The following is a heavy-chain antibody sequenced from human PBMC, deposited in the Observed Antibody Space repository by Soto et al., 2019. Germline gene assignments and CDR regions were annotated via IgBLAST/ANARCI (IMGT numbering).Heavy chain of an antibody. J-gene: IGHJ5*02. V-gene: IGHV3-74*01. CDR3: ARDLTPYDFWSGYWFDP. Sequence: GGSLRVSCAASGFTFSSYWMHWVRQAPGKGLVWVSRINSDGSSTSYADSVKGRFTISRDNAKNTLYLQMNSLRAEDTAVYYCARDLTPYDFWSGYWFDPWGQGTLVTVSS. CDR2: INSDGSST. D-gene: IGHD3-3*01. CDR1: GFTFSSYW.